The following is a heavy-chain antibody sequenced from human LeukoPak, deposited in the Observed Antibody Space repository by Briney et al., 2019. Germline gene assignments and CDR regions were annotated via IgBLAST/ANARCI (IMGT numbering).Heavy chain of an antibody. CDR3: AKEYCSNSVCHSLDY. D-gene: IGHD2-8*01. Sequence: GGSLRLSCAASGFTFSSSGMHWVRQAPGKGLEWVAVISYDGSNKYYADSVKGRFTFSRDNSKNTLYLQMNSLRAEDTAVYYCAKEYCSNSVCHSLDYRGQGTLVTVSS. J-gene: IGHJ4*02. V-gene: IGHV3-30*18. CDR1: GFTFSSSG. CDR2: ISYDGSNK.